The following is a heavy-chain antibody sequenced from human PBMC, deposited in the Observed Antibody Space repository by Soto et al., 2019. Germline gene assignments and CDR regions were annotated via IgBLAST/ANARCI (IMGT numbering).Heavy chain of an antibody. CDR1: GFTFDDYT. V-gene: IGHV3-43*01. J-gene: IGHJ6*02. Sequence: GGSLRLSCAASGFTFDDYTMHWVRQAPGKCLEWVSLISWDGGSTYYADSVKGRFTISRDNSKNSLYLQMNSLRTEDTALYYCAKDLGLERPRGMDVWGQGXTVTVSS. CDR3: AKDLGLERPRGMDV. CDR2: ISWDGGST. D-gene: IGHD1-1*01.